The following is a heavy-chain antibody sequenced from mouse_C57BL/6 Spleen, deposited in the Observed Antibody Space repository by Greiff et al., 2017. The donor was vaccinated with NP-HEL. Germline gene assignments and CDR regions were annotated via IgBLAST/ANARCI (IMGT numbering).Heavy chain of an antibody. Sequence: EVQLVESEGGLVQPGSSMNLSCTASGFTFSDYYMAWVRQVPEKGLEWVANLNYDGSSTYYLASLKSRFIISRDTAKQILYLQMSSLKSEDTVTYYAARDRGDGNYFDDWGQGTTLTVSS. CDR2: LNYDGSST. D-gene: IGHD2-1*01. V-gene: IGHV5-16*01. CDR1: GFTFSDYY. J-gene: IGHJ2*01. CDR3: ARDRGDGNYFDD.